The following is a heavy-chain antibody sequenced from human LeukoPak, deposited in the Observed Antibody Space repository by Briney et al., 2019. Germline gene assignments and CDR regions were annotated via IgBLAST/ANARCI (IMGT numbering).Heavy chain of an antibody. D-gene: IGHD6-13*01. CDR3: ARFGHHLVLNYYYVDL. Sequence: SETLSLTCTVSGDSISGYYWSWFRQPPGKGLEWIAYIYNSVTTNYSPSLKSRVTISLDTSKNQISLKLSSVTAADTAVYYCARFGHHLVLNYYYVDLWGRGTLFTVSS. CDR2: IYNSVTT. V-gene: IGHV4-59*13. CDR1: GDSISGYY. J-gene: IGHJ2*01.